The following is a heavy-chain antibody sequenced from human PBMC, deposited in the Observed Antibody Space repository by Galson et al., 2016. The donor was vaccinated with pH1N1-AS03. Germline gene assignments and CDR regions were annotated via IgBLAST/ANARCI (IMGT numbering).Heavy chain of an antibody. V-gene: IGHV4-34*01. CDR3: ARGNKRGSSDPAVWFDP. J-gene: IGHJ5*02. CDR1: GDSFPGYY. D-gene: IGHD1/OR15-1a*01. Sequence: TLSLTCHVHGDSFPGYYWTWLRQSPGKGLEWIGEIIHGGRTTYSPSLKSRATIFLDTSKNQFSLNLTAVTAADPAISYCARGNKRGSSDPAVWFDPWGQGALVSVSS. CDR2: IIHGGRT.